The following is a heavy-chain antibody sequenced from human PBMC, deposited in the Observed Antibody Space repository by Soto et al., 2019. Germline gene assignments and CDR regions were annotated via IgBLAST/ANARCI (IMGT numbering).Heavy chain of an antibody. V-gene: IGHV1-18*01. D-gene: IGHD3-10*01. Sequence: QVHLVQSGVEVKKPGASVKVSCKASGYSFSTYGISWVRQAPGQGLEWMGWISGLNGNTNYAQNLQGRVTMTTDTSTSTAYMDLSSLGFDDTAMYYCARDLFGEDGAGYFDYWGQGTLVNVSS. CDR3: ARDLFGEDGAGYFDY. J-gene: IGHJ4*02. CDR1: GYSFSTYG. CDR2: ISGLNGNT.